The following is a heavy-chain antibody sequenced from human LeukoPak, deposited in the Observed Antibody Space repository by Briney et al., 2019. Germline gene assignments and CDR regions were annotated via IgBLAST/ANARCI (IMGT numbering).Heavy chain of an antibody. CDR3: AKEGLLSSAFDI. CDR1: GFTFSSYG. V-gene: IGHV3-30*18. Sequence: PGGSLRLSCAASGFTFSSYGMHWVRQAPGKGLEWVAVISYDGSNKYYADSVKGRFTISRDNSKNTLYLQMNSLRAEDTAVYYCAKEGLLSSAFDIWGQGTMVTVSS. D-gene: IGHD6-13*01. J-gene: IGHJ3*02. CDR2: ISYDGSNK.